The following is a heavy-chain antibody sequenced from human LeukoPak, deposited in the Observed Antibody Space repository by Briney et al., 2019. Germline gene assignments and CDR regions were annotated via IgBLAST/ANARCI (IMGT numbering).Heavy chain of an antibody. V-gene: IGHV1-69*13. CDR2: IIPIFGTA. CDR3: VRGTPVWEGHMWALYSDGDYFDY. Sequence: SVKVSCKASGGTFSSYAISWVRQAPGQGLEWMGGIIPIFGTANYAQKFQGRVTITADESTSTAYMELSSLRSEDTAVYYCVRGTPVWEGHMWALYSDGDYFDYWGQGTLVTVSS. CDR1: GGTFSSYA. J-gene: IGHJ4*02. D-gene: IGHD1-26*01.